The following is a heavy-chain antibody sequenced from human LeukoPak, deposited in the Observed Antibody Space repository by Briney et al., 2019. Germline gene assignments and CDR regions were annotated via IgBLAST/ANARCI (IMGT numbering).Heavy chain of an antibody. Sequence: ESLKISCKGSGYSFTTYWIGWVRQTPGKGLEYMGIIYAGDSDTRYSPSFQGQVTISVDKSISTAYLQWSSLQASDTAIYYCARHLRPFGTAAGYYYYGMDVWGQGTTVTVTS. D-gene: IGHD6-13*01. V-gene: IGHV5-51*01. J-gene: IGHJ6*02. CDR1: GYSFTTYW. CDR3: ARHLRPFGTAAGYYYYGMDV. CDR2: IYAGDSDT.